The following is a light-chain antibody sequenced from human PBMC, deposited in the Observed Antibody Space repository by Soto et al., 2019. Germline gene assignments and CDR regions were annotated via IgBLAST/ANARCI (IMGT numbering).Light chain of an antibody. Sequence: QSVLTQPPSASGTPGQRVTISCSGSSSNIGSHTVNWYQQLPGTAPKLLIYSSNQRPSGVPDRVSGSKSGTSASLAISGLRSEDEADYYCAAWDDSLNGPLFGGGTKLTVL. CDR1: SSNIGSHT. CDR3: AAWDDSLNGPL. V-gene: IGLV1-44*01. CDR2: SSN. J-gene: IGLJ2*01.